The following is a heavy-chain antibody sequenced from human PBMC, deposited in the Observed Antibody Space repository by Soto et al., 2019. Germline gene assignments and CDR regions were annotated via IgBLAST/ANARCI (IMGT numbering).Heavy chain of an antibody. CDR2: VYSSGGT. D-gene: IGHD3-3*01. J-gene: IGHJ5*02. CDR3: ARGQRFSDWFDP. CDR1: GGPMSSYY. V-gene: IGHV4-4*07. Sequence: SETLSLTCTVSGGPMSSYYWTWIRQPAGKGLEWIGRVYSSGGTHYNPSLKSRVTISLDTSKNQFSLRLLSVTDADTAVYYCARGQRFSDWFDPWGQGTLVTVSS.